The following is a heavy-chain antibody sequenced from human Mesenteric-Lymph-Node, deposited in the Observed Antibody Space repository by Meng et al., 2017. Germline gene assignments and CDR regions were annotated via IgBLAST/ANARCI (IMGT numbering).Heavy chain of an antibody. V-gene: IGHV3-48*03. CDR1: GFTFSSYE. Sequence: GGSLRLSCAASGFTFSSYEMNWVRQAPGKGPEWVSYISNSGSTIYYADSVKGRFTISRDNAKNSLYLQMNSLRAEDTAVYYCARHKYSSGWYVDAFDIWGQGTMVTVSS. CDR3: ARHKYSSGWYVDAFDI. CDR2: ISNSGSTI. J-gene: IGHJ3*02. D-gene: IGHD6-19*01.